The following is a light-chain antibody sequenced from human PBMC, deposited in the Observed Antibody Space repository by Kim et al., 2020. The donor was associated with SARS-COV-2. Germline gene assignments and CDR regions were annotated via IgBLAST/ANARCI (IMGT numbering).Light chain of an antibody. CDR1: STNLGAGYT. J-gene: IGLJ2*01. Sequence: NSCPGSSTNLGAGYTVPWYQQVPGTAPKLLITDKNTRPSGGPARFSGAQSGGSAALAVTGRQTEEEAHYYCRTYDNGMGGYVVFGGGTQLTVL. CDR2: DKN. V-gene: IGLV1-40*03. CDR3: RTYDNGMGGYVV.